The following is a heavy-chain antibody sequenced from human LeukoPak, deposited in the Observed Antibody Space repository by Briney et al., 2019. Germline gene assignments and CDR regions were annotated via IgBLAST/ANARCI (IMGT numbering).Heavy chain of an antibody. CDR1: GFTFSDYY. Sequence: GGSLRLSCAASGFTFSDYYMSWIRQAPGKGLEWVSSISSSSSYIYYADSVKGRFTISRDNAKNSLYLQMNSLRAEDTAVYYCARGGDTAMVPVYPSDYWGQGTLVTVSS. J-gene: IGHJ4*02. CDR2: ISSSSSYI. D-gene: IGHD5-18*01. CDR3: ARGGDTAMVPVYPSDY. V-gene: IGHV3-11*06.